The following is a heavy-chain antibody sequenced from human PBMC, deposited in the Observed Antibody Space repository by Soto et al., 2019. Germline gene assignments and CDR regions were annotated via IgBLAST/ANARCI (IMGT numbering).Heavy chain of an antibody. CDR2: INHSGST. CDR1: GGSFSGYY. CDR3: ARTPRGLAARPGYYYYYMDV. Sequence: QVQLQQWGAGLLKPSETLSLTCAVYGGSFSGYYWSWIRQPPGKGLEWIGEINHSGSTNYNPSLKSRVTISVDTSKNQFSLKLSSVTAADTAVYYCARTPRGLAARPGYYYYYMDVWGKGTTVTVSS. J-gene: IGHJ6*03. V-gene: IGHV4-34*01. D-gene: IGHD6-6*01.